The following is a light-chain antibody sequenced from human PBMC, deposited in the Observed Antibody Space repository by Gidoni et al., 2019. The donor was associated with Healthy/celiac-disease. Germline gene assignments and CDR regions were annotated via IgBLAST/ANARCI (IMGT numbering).Light chain of an antibody. V-gene: IGKV3-11*01. CDR1: QSVSSY. CDR3: QQRSNWPGGA. J-gene: IGKJ1*01. CDR2: DAS. Sequence: EIVLTQSPATLSLSPGERATLSCRASQSVSSYLAWYQQKPGQAPRLLIYDASNRATGIPARFSGSGSGTDFTLTISSLEPEDCAVYYCQQRSNWPGGAFGQGTKVEIK.